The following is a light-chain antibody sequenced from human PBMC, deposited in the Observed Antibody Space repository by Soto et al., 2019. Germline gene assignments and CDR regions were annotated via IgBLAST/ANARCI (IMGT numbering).Light chain of an antibody. J-gene: IGKJ1*01. Sequence: IQLTQSPSSLSASVGDRVTITCRASQSISSYLNWYQQKPGKAPKLLIYAASSLQSGVPSRFSGSGSGTEFTLTISSLQPDDFATYYCQQYMSYSFGQGTKV. CDR3: QQYMSYS. CDR1: QSISSY. CDR2: AAS. V-gene: IGKV1-39*01.